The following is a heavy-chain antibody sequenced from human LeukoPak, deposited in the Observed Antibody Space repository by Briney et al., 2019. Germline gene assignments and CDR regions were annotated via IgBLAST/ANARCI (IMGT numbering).Heavy chain of an antibody. CDR1: DFTSSSYS. J-gene: IGHJ4*02. CDR3: ARVYCSGDSCYSDY. Sequence: GGSLRLSCAVSDFTSSSYSMNWVRQAPGKGLEWVSYISSSGRSIYYADSVKGRFTISRDNAKNSLYLQMNSLRDEDTAVYYCARVYCSGDSCYSDYWGQGTLVTVSS. D-gene: IGHD2-15*01. CDR2: ISSSGRSI. V-gene: IGHV3-48*02.